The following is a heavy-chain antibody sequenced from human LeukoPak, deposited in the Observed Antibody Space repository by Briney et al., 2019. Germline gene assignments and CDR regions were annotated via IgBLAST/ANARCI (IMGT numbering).Heavy chain of an antibody. CDR2: IYYSGST. D-gene: IGHD2-2*01. CDR3: ARSRYCSSTSCWNNYYYYYGMDV. J-gene: IGHJ6*02. CDR1: GGSISSYY. V-gene: IGHV4-59*01. Sequence: PSETLSLTCTVSGGSISSYYWSWIRQPPGKGLEWIGYIYYSGSTNYNPSLKSRVTISVDTSKNQFSLKLSSVTAADTAVYYCARSRYCSSTSCWNNYYYYYGMDVGGQGTTVTVSS.